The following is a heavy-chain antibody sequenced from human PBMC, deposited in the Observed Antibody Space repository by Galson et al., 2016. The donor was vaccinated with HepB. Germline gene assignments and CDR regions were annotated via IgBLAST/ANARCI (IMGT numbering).Heavy chain of an antibody. CDR2: IKEDGSEK. V-gene: IGHV3-7*03. J-gene: IGHJ4*02. CDR3: ARFERRVAGPD. D-gene: IGHD6-19*01. Sequence: SLRLSCAASGFTFSSYWMSWVRQAPGKGLEWVANIKEDGSEKYYVDSVKGRFTSSGDNAKNSRYLQMNSLRAEDTAVYYCARFERRVAGPDWGQGTLVTVSS. CDR1: GFTFSSYW.